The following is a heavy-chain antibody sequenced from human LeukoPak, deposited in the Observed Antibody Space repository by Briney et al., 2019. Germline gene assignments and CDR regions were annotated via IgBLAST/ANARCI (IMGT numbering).Heavy chain of an antibody. CDR2: INQDGSEI. J-gene: IGHJ4*02. CDR1: GFTFSNYW. D-gene: IGHD6-19*01. CDR3: ARDRGSSGWYEFDY. Sequence: GGSLRLSCAASGFTFSNYWMSWVRQAPGKGLEWLANINQDGSEIYYVDSVKGRFTISRGNAKNSLYLQMNSLRAEDTAVYYCARDRGSSGWYEFDYWGQGTLVTVSS. V-gene: IGHV3-7*01.